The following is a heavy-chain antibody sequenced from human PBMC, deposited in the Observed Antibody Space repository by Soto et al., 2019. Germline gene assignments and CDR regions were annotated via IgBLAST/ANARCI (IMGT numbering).Heavy chain of an antibody. CDR3: ARGTTSSWTF. D-gene: IGHD6-13*01. CDR2: ITTYNDDT. Sequence: QVHLVQSATEVKKPGASVKVSCRASGYTFTNYGISWVRQAPGQGLEWMGWITTYNDDTNYAPKFQDRVTMTTDTSTSTAYMELRTLRSDDTAVYFCARGTTSSWTFWGQGTLVNVS. V-gene: IGHV1-18*01. CDR1: GYTFTNYG. J-gene: IGHJ4*02.